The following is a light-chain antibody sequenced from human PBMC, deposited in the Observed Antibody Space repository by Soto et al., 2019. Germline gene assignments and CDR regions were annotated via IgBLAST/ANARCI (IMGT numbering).Light chain of an antibody. J-gene: IGKJ1*01. Sequence: DIQLTHSPPSLSASVGDKVTITFRASQNIGTTLNWYQVRPGKAPKLLIYVASTLQTGVPSRFSGSGSGSDFTLTINNLQPEDFATYSCQQTHSTPTFGQGTKVDIK. V-gene: IGKV1-39*01. CDR2: VAS. CDR1: QNIGTT. CDR3: QQTHSTPT.